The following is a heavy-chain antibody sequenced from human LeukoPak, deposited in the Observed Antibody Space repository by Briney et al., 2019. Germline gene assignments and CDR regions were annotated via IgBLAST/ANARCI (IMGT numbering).Heavy chain of an antibody. CDR1: GFTFDDYA. CDR2: ISGDGGST. Sequence: GGSLRLSCAASGFTFDDYAIHWVCQAPEKGLEWVSLISGDGGSTYYADSVKGRFTISRDNSKNSLYLQMNSLRTEDTALYYCAISDHYFDNWGQGALVTVSS. V-gene: IGHV3-43*02. J-gene: IGHJ4*02. CDR3: AISDHYFDN.